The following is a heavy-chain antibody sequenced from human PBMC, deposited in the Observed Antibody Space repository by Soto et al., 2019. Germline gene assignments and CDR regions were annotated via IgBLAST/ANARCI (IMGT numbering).Heavy chain of an antibody. CDR3: STVTTRFDAFDI. V-gene: IGHV1-69*12. CDR2: IIPIFGTA. CDR1: GGTFSSYA. Sequence: QVQLVQSGAEVKKPGSSVKVSCKASGGTFSSYAISWVRQAPGQGLEWMGGIIPIFGTANYAQKFQGRVTIXAXXSTSTAYMELSSLRSEDTAVYYCSTVTTRFDAFDIWGQGTMVTVSS. D-gene: IGHD4-17*01. J-gene: IGHJ3*02.